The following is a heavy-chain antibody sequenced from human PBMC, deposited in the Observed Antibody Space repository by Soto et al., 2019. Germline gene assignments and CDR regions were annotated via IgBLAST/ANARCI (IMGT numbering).Heavy chain of an antibody. Sequence: QPGGSLRLSCAVSGFIFSSYGMHWGRQAPGKGLVWVSRMNSDGSSTSYEDSVKGRFTISRDDAKNTLYLQMDILRAEDTAVYYCARDISRAAAGFEYWGQGTLVTVSS. CDR1: GFIFSSYG. J-gene: IGHJ4*02. V-gene: IGHV3-74*01. CDR2: MNSDGSST. D-gene: IGHD6-13*01. CDR3: ARDISRAAAGFEY.